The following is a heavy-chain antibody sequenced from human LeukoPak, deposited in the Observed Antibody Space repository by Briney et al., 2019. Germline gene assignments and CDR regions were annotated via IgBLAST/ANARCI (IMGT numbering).Heavy chain of an antibody. CDR3: ARGAWRVDWLDP. CDR2: FSYSGSA. D-gene: IGHD3-3*01. J-gene: IGHJ5*02. V-gene: IGHV4-59*08. CDR1: GASITSYY. Sequence: SSETLSLTCTVSGASITSYYWSWIRQPPGKGLEWIGFFSYSGSANYNPSLNSRVTMSVDTSKNLFSLKLTSVTAADTAVYYCARGAWRVDWLDPWGQGTLVTVSS.